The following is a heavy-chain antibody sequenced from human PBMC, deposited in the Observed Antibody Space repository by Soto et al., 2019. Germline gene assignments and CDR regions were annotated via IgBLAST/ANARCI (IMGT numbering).Heavy chain of an antibody. CDR2: IIPIFGTA. CDR1: GGTFSSYA. Sequence: SVKVSCKASGGTFSSYAISWVRQAPGQGLEWMGGIIPIFGTANYAQKFQGRVTITADKSTSTAYMELSSLRSEDTAVYYCARDSYYYDSSGYHNFDYRGQGTLVTVSS. J-gene: IGHJ4*02. D-gene: IGHD3-22*01. V-gene: IGHV1-69*06. CDR3: ARDSYYYDSSGYHNFDY.